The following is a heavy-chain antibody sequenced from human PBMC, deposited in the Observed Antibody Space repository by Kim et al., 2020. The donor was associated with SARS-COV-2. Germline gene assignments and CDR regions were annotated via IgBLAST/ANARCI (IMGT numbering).Heavy chain of an antibody. V-gene: IGHV4-59*01. CDR3: AGDTSGGLIDY. J-gene: IGHJ4*02. D-gene: IGHD1-26*01. Sequence: TNYNPSLNSRVTISVDTSKHQFSLKLSSVTAAETAVYYCAGDTSGGLIDYWGQGTLVTVSS. CDR2: T.